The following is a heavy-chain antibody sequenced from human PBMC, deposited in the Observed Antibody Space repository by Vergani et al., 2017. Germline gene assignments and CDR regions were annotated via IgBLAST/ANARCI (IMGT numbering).Heavy chain of an antibody. Sequence: QVQLQQSGPGLVKPSQTLSLTCAISGDSVSSNSAAWNWIRQSPSRGLEWRGRTYYKSKWYADYAVTVKGRITINPDTSKNRFSLQLNSVTPEDTAVYYCARGALGGSYYWGDYFDYWGQGTLVTVSS. CDR3: ARGALGGSYYWGDYFDY. D-gene: IGHD1-26*01. V-gene: IGHV6-1*01. CDR1: GDSVSSNSAA. CDR2: TYYKSKWYA. J-gene: IGHJ4*02.